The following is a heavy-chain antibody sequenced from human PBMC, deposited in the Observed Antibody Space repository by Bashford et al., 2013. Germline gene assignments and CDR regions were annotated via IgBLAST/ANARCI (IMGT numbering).Heavy chain of an antibody. CDR1: GFTFSSYA. Sequence: VDSGGSLRLSCAASGFTFSSYAMSWVRQAPGKGLEWVSGISGNGGSTDYADSVKGRFTVSRDNSKNTVYLQMNSLRGEDTAVYYCAKGGIIWSGKNFEYWGQGTLVTVSS. V-gene: IGHV3-23*01. J-gene: IGHJ4*02. D-gene: IGHD2/OR15-2a*01. CDR3: AKGGIIWSGKNFEY. CDR2: ISGNGGST.